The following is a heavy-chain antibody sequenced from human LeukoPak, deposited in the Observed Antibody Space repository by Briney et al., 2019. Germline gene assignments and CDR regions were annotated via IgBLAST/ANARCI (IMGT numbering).Heavy chain of an antibody. CDR3: ARADYVSAFDI. CDR1: GYSISSGYY. CDR2: IYYSGST. D-gene: IGHD4-17*01. Sequence: SETLSLTCTVSGYSISSGYYWGWIRQPPGKGLEWIGSIYYSGSTYYNPSLKSRVTISVDTSKNQFSLKLSSVTAADTAVYYCARADYVSAFDIWGQGTMVTVSS. V-gene: IGHV4-38-2*02. J-gene: IGHJ3*02.